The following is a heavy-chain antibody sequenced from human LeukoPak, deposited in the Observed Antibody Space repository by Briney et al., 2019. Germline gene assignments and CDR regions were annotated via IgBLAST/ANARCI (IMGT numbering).Heavy chain of an antibody. J-gene: IGHJ4*02. CDR2: VSASGGRT. Sequence: PGGSLRLSCAASGFTFNSYAMNWVRQAPGKGLDWVSAVSASGGRTYYADSVKGRFTISRDNSKNTLYLQMNSLKTEDTAVYYCTTGGSSGGRVDYWGQGTLVTVSS. CDR1: GFTFNSYA. D-gene: IGHD2-15*01. V-gene: IGHV3-23*01. CDR3: TTGGSSGGRVDY.